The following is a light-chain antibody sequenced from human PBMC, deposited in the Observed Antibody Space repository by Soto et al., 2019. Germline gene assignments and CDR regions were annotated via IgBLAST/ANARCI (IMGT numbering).Light chain of an antibody. CDR1: RRLLYSSNNKNH. J-gene: IGKJ5*01. CDR2: WPS. V-gene: IGKV4-1*01. Sequence: DIVMTQSPDSLAVSLGERATINCTSSRRLLYSSNNKNHFAWYQQKPGQPPKLFIYWPSTRESWVPGRISGSGSGPDYTLTPGSLQSEDVAVYYRQPDYCSPVTFSPRTLLELK. CDR3: QPDYCSPVT.